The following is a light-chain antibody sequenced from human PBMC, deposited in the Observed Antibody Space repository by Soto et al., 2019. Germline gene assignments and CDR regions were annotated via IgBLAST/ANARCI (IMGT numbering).Light chain of an antibody. Sequence: EIVLAQSPATLSLSPGERAILSCRASQSISNHLAWYQQRPGQAPRLLFYDASNRATGIPARFSGSGSGTDFTLTISSLESEDFAIYYCQQRSNWPLTFGGGTKVEIK. V-gene: IGKV3-11*01. CDR2: DAS. CDR3: QQRSNWPLT. J-gene: IGKJ4*01. CDR1: QSISNH.